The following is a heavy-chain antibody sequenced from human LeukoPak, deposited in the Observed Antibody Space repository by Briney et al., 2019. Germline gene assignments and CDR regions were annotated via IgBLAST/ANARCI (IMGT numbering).Heavy chain of an antibody. CDR1: GGSFSGYY. D-gene: IGHD6-13*01. J-gene: IGHJ4*02. CDR2: IHYSGSA. CDR3: ARSTAPIAAAEFDY. V-gene: IGHV4-34*01. Sequence: SETLSLTCAVYGGSFSGYYWTWIRQPPGKGLEWIGEIHYSGSATYNPSLKSRVTISVDTSKNQFSLKLSSVTAADTAVYYCARSTAPIAAAEFDYWGQGTLVTVSS.